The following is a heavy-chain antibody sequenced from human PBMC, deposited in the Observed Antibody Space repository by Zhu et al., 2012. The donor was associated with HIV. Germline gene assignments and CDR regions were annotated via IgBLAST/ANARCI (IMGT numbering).Heavy chain of an antibody. CDR1: GYSISSGYY. J-gene: IGHJ4*02. CDR3: ARDRLGETFGPDWHYFDY. V-gene: IGHV4-38-2*02. Sequence: QVQLQESGPGLVKPSETLSLTCAVSGYSISSGYYWGWIRQPPGKGLEWIGSIYHSGSTYYNPSLKSRVTISVDTSKNQFSLKLSSVTAADTAVYYCARDRLGETFGPDWHYFDYWGQGTLGHRLL. CDR2: IYHSGST. D-gene: IGHD3/OR15-3a*01.